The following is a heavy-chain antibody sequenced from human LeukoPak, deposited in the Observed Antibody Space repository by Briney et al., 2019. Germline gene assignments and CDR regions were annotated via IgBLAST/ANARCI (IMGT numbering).Heavy chain of an antibody. CDR1: GFTFSSYT. D-gene: IGHD3-16*01. J-gene: IGHJ5*02. Sequence: PGGSLRLSCAASGFTFSSYTMTWVRQAPGKGLEWVSSISVAGTTYYADSVKGRFTISRDNSKNTLYLQMNSLRAEDTAVYYCAKYYAPWGQGTLITVSS. CDR3: AKYYAP. V-gene: IGHV3-23*01. CDR2: ISVAGTT.